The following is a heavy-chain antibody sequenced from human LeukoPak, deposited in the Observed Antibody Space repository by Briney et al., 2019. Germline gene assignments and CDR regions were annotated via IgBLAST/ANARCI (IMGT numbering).Heavy chain of an antibody. CDR2: ISWDGGTR. CDR1: GFTFGDYT. Sequence: GGSLRLSCAASGFTFGDYTMHWVRQAPGKGLEWVSLISWDGGTRYYADSVKGRFTISRDNSKNSLYLQMNSLRTEDTALYYCAKEGEEMAAFDYWGQGTLVTVSS. J-gene: IGHJ4*02. CDR3: AKEGEEMAAFDY. V-gene: IGHV3-43*01. D-gene: IGHD5-24*01.